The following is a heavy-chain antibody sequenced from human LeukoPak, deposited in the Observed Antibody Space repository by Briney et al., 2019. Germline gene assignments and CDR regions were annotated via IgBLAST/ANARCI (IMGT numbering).Heavy chain of an antibody. CDR1: GGTYSSYA. CDR2: IIPILGIA. V-gene: IGHV1-69*04. D-gene: IGHD6-13*01. CDR3: ARDQQPIAAAAIGDYYYGMDV. J-gene: IGHJ6*02. Sequence: SVKVSCKASGGTYSSYAISWVRQAPGQGLEWLGRIIPILGIANYAQKFQGRVTITADKSTSTAYMELSSLRSADTAVYYCARDQQPIAAAAIGDYYYGMDVWGQGTTVTVSS.